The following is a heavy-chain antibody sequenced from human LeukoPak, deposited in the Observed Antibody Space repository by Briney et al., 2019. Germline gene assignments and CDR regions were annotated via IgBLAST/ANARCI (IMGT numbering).Heavy chain of an antibody. Sequence: GGSLRLSCAASGFTFSSHWMSWVRQAPGKGLEWVANIKQDGSEKYYVDSVKGRFTISRDNAKNSLYLQMNSLRAEDTAVYYCARDGHSSSWTGSWFDPWGQGTLVTVSS. D-gene: IGHD6-13*01. CDR3: ARDGHSSSWTGSWFDP. V-gene: IGHV3-7*01. J-gene: IGHJ5*02. CDR2: IKQDGSEK. CDR1: GFTFSSHW.